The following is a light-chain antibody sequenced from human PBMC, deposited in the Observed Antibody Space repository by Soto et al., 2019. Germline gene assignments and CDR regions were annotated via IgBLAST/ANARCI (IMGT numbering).Light chain of an antibody. CDR1: SSDVGGYDY. CDR3: SSYAGRNNLL. J-gene: IGLJ2*01. V-gene: IGLV2-8*01. CDR2: EVS. Sequence: QAALTQPPSASGSPGQSVTISCTGTSSDVGGYDYVSWYQQHPGKTPKLMFYEVSKRPSGVPDRFSGSKSGNTASLTVSGLQAEDEADYYCSSYAGRNNLLFGGGTKVTVL.